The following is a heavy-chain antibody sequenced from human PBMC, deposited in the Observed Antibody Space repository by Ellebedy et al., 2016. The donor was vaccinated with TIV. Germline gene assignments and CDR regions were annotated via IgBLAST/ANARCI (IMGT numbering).Heavy chain of an antibody. CDR1: GFTFRNFA. CDR3: AKFDSSGYYYGRLDY. V-gene: IGHV3-23*01. Sequence: GGSLRLSCAASGFTFRNFAMTWVRQAPGKGLEWVSSISSSGVSSDYADSVRGRVTISIDNSKSTLYLQMDSLRADDSAEYYCAKFDSSGYYYGRLDYWGQGTLVNVSS. D-gene: IGHD3-22*01. J-gene: IGHJ4*02. CDR2: ISSSGVSS.